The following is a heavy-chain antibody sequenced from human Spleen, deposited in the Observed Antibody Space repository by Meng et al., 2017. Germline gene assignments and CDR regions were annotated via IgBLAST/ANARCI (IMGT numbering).Heavy chain of an antibody. CDR2: IKSKTDGGTT. CDR3: TTSVDIVATIGYYYGMDV. V-gene: IGHV3-15*01. Sequence: GESLKISCAASGFTFSNAWMSWVRQAPGKGLEWVGRIKSKTDGGTTDYAAPVKGRFTISRDDSKNTLYLQMNSLKTEDTAVYYCTTSVDIVATIGYYYGMDVWGQGTTVTVSS. CDR1: GFTFSNAW. J-gene: IGHJ6*02. D-gene: IGHD5-12*01.